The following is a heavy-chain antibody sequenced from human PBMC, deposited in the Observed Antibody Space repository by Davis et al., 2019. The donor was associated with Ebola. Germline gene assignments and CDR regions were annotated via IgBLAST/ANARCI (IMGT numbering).Heavy chain of an antibody. CDR1: GYTFTSYD. J-gene: IGHJ6*02. V-gene: IGHV1-8*01. CDR2: MNPNSGNT. Sequence: ASVKVSCKASGYTFTSYDINWVRQATGQELEWMGWMNPNSGNTGYAQKFQGRVTMTRNTSISTAYMELSSLRSEDTAVYYCATGSGRGWELPAGVDYYGMDVWGQGTTVTVSS. CDR3: ATGSGRGWELPAGVDYYGMDV. D-gene: IGHD1-26*01.